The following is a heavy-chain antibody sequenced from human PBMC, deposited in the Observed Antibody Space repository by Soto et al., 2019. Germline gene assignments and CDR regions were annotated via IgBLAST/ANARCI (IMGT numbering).Heavy chain of an antibody. CDR1: GGSISGYY. CDR3: ARDSSEWEYGMDV. CDR2: IYYSGSS. Sequence: SETLSLTCTVSGGSISGYYWSWIRQPPGKGLEWIGYIYYSGSSNYSPSLKSRVTISVDTSKNQFSLKLSSVTPADTAVYYCARDSSEWEYGMDVWGQGTTVTVSS. V-gene: IGHV4-59*01. D-gene: IGHD1-26*01. J-gene: IGHJ6*02.